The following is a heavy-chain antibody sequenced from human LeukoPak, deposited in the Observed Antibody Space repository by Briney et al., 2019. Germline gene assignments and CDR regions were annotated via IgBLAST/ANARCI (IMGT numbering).Heavy chain of an antibody. V-gene: IGHV3-48*04. CDR1: GFTFSSYS. J-gene: IGHJ4*02. D-gene: IGHD3-22*01. CDR3: ARDYDSSGSNFDY. Sequence: GGSLRLSCAASGFTFSSYSMNWVRQAPGKGLEWLSYISSSSSTIYYADSVKGRFTISRDNAKNSLYLQMNSLRAEDTAVYYCARDYDSSGSNFDYWGQGTLVTVSS. CDR2: ISSSSSTI.